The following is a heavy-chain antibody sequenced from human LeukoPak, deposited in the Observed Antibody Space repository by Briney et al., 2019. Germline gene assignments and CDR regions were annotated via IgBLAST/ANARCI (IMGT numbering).Heavy chain of an antibody. CDR1: GFTFSSYW. CDR3: AREGDYSNYEGA. CDR2: IKQDGSEK. J-gene: IGHJ4*02. V-gene: IGHV3-7*03. D-gene: IGHD4-11*01. Sequence: PGGPLRLSCAASGFTFSSYWMSWVRQAPGKGLEWVANIKQDGSEKYYVDSVKGRFTISRDNAKNSLYLQMNSLRAEDTALYYCAREGDYSNYEGAWGQGTLVTVSS.